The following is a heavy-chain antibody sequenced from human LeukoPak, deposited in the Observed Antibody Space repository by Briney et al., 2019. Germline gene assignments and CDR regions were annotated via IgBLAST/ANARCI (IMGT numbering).Heavy chain of an antibody. CDR1: GGSISSGSYY. D-gene: IGHD2/OR15-2a*01. CDR3: ARNIVRGKTNWFDP. V-gene: IGHV4-61*02. CDR2: IYTSGST. Sequence: SETLSLTCTVSGGSISSGSYYWSWIRQPAGKGLEWIGRIYTSGSTNYNPSLKSRVTISVDTSKNQFSLKLSSVTAADTAVYYCARNIVRGKTNWFDPWGPGTLVTVSS. J-gene: IGHJ5*02.